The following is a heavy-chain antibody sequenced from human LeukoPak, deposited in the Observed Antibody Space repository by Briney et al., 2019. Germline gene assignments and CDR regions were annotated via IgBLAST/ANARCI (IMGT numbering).Heavy chain of an antibody. Sequence: GGSLRLSCAASGFAFSTVAMSWVRQAPGKGLELVSGISAGGGSTEYADSVKGRFTISRDNSKNTLYLEMNSLRAEDTATYYCAKERGNYYNTPRFDPWGQGTLVTVSS. V-gene: IGHV3-23*01. J-gene: IGHJ5*02. D-gene: IGHD3-22*01. CDR3: AKERGNYYNTPRFDP. CDR1: GFAFSTVA. CDR2: ISAGGGST.